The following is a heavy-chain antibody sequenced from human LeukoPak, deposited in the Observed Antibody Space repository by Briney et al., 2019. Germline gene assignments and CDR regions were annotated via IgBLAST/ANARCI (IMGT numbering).Heavy chain of an antibody. Sequence: PGGSLRLSCAVSGFTFSIYAMAWVRQAPGGGLEWVSGISDQTYYADSVRGRFTISRDNSKNTLYLQMNSLRDDGTAVYYCAKGQASVTYKYFFDYWGQGTLVTVSS. J-gene: IGHJ4*02. CDR3: AKGQASVTYKYFFDY. D-gene: IGHD4-17*01. CDR2: ISDQT. V-gene: IGHV3-23*01. CDR1: GFTFSIYA.